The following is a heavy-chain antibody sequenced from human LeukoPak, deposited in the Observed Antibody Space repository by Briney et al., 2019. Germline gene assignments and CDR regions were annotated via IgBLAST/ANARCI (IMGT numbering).Heavy chain of an antibody. CDR2: ISYDGSKK. CDR1: GFTFSIYG. Sequence: PGRSLRLSCAASGFTFSIYGMHWVRQAPGKELEWVAVISYDGSKKYYPDSVKGRFTISRDNSKNTLYLQMNSLRAEDTAVYYCAKTDSRGYYGTPFDYWGQGTLVTVSS. D-gene: IGHD3-22*01. J-gene: IGHJ4*02. CDR3: AKTDSRGYYGTPFDY. V-gene: IGHV3-30*18.